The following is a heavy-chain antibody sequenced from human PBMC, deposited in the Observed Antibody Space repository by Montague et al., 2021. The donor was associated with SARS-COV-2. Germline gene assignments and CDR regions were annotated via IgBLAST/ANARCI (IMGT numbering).Heavy chain of an antibody. CDR1: GGSISSYY. CDR2: IYYSGST. D-gene: IGHD5-12*01. V-gene: IGHV4-59*08. CDR3: ARRGRKLLPVATTIGGFDI. Sequence: SETLSLTCTVSGGSISSYYWSWIRQPPGKGLEWIGHIYYSGSTNYNPSLKSRVTISVDTSKNQFSLKLSSVTAADTAVYYCARRGRKLLPVATTIGGFDIWGQGTMVTVSS. J-gene: IGHJ3*02.